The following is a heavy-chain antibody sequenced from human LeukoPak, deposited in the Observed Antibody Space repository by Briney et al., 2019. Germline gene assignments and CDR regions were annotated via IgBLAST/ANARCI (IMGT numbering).Heavy chain of an antibody. Sequence: SETLSLTCTVSGVSISSSSYYWDWIRQPPGKGLEWIGSIYYSGSTYYNPSLKSRVTISVDKSKNQFSLKLSSVTAADTAVYYCASAQPYYYGSGLRSESGIDYWGQGTLVTVSS. V-gene: IGHV4-39*07. D-gene: IGHD3-10*01. CDR1: GVSISSSSYY. J-gene: IGHJ4*02. CDR3: ASAQPYYYGSGLRSESGIDY. CDR2: IYYSGST.